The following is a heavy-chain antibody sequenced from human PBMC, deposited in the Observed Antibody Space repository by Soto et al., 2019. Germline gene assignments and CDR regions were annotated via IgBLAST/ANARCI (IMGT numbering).Heavy chain of an antibody. CDR1: GFTFSSYA. J-gene: IGHJ2*01. Sequence: EVQLLESGGGLVQPGGSLRLSCAASGFTFSSYAMSWVRQAPGKGLEWVSAISGSGGSTYYADSVKGRFTISRDNSMNTLYLRMNSLRAEDTAVYYCAKAGGFGGYWYFDLWGRGTLVTVSS. V-gene: IGHV3-23*01. CDR3: AKAGGFGGYWYFDL. D-gene: IGHD3-10*01. CDR2: ISGSGGST.